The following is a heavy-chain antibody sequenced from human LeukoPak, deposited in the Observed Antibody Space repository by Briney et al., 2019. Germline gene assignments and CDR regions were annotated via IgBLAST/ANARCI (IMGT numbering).Heavy chain of an antibody. J-gene: IGHJ4*02. CDR1: GFTFSSYS. CDR3: AKDRGPMVRGVDY. V-gene: IGHV3-23*01. D-gene: IGHD3-10*01. CDR2: ISASGGTT. Sequence: GGSLRLSCAASGFTFSSYSMNWVRQAPGKGLEWVSAISASGGTTYYADSVKGRFTISRDSSKNTLYLQMDSLRAEDTAVYYCAKDRGPMVRGVDYWGQGTLVTVSS.